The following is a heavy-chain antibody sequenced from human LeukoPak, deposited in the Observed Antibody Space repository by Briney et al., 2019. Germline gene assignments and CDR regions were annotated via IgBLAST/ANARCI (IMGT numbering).Heavy chain of an antibody. J-gene: IGHJ4*02. V-gene: IGHV3-23*01. D-gene: IGHD3-16*02. CDR2: ISDSGGST. CDR3: ARHDSFIPY. Sequence: PVGSLRLSCVASRFTFSDYAMSWVRQAPGKGLEWVSGISDSGGSTYYADSVKGRCTISRDNSKNTVSLQMNNLRAEDTAVYFCARHDSFIPYWGQGTLVTVTS. CDR1: RFTFSDYA.